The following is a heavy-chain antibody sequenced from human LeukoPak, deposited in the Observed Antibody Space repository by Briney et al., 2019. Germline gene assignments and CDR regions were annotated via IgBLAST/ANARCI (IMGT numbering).Heavy chain of an antibody. D-gene: IGHD5-12*01. CDR1: GYPFTNYW. CDR3: ARRGAYDAFDY. Sequence: TGESPRISCKGSGYPFTNYWISWVRQMPGKELEWMGRIDPTDSYTNYSPSFQGHVSISADRSISTAYLQWSSLKASDTAIYYCARRGAYDAFDYWGQGTLVTVSS. V-gene: IGHV5-10-1*01. J-gene: IGHJ4*02. CDR2: IDPTDSYT.